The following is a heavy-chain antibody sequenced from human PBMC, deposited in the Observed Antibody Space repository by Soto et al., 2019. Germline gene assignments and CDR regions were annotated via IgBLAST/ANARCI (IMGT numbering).Heavy chain of an antibody. Sequence: QVQLVESGGGVVQPGRSLRLSCAASGFTFSSYAMHWVRQAPGKGLEWVAVISYDGSNKYYADSVKGRFTISRDNSKNTLYLQMNSLRAEDTAVYYCARDQHYGMDVWGQGPTVTVSS. CDR1: GFTFSSYA. V-gene: IGHV3-30-3*01. CDR2: ISYDGSNK. CDR3: ARDQHYGMDV. J-gene: IGHJ6*02.